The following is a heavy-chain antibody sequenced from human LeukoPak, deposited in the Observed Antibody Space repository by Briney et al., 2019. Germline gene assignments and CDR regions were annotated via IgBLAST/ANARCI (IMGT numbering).Heavy chain of an antibody. D-gene: IGHD2-15*01. Sequence: SETLSLTCAVYGGSFSGYYWSWIRQPPGEGLEWIGEINHSGSTNYNPSLKSRVTISVDTSKNQFSLKLSSVTAADTAVYYCARQYCSGGSCYSVYYYYMDVWGKGTTVTISS. CDR1: GGSFSGYY. V-gene: IGHV4-34*01. CDR3: ARQYCSGGSCYSVYYYYMDV. CDR2: INHSGST. J-gene: IGHJ6*03.